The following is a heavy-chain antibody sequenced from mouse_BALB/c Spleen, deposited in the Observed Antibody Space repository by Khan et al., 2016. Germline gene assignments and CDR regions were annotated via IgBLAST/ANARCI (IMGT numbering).Heavy chain of an antibody. J-gene: IGHJ3*01. CDR3: ARSIYYHFTY. Sequence: EVELVESGGGLVQPGGSRKLSCAASGFSFSSSGMHWVRQTPEKGLEWVAYISSGSSTIYYADTVKGRFTISRDNPNNTLFLQMTSLRSEDTAMYYCARSIYYHFTYWGQGTLFTVSA. V-gene: IGHV5-17*02. CDR1: GFSFSSSG. D-gene: IGHD1-1*01. CDR2: ISSGSSTI.